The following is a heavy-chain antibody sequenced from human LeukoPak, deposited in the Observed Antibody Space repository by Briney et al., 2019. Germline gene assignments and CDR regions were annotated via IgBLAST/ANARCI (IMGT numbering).Heavy chain of an antibody. CDR2: INPNSGGT. D-gene: IGHD5-12*01. J-gene: IGHJ4*02. Sequence: ASVKVSCKASGYTFTGYYMHWVRQAPGQGLECMGWINPNSGGTNYAQKFQGRVTMTRDTSISTAYMELSRLRSDDTAVYYCARDSGRLSGDGGPDYWGQGTLVTVSS. CDR3: ARDSGRLSGDGGPDY. CDR1: GYTFTGYY. V-gene: IGHV1-2*02.